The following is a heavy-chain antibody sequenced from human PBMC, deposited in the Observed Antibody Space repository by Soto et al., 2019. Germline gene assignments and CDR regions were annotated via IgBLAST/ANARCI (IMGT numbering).Heavy chain of an antibody. CDR3: ARGSSWSYFDY. Sequence: ASVKVSCKASGYTFTSYGISWVRQAPGQRLEWMGDINTATDNTKYSQKFQGRVSITRDTSASTVYIELSSLRSEDTAVYYCARGSSWSYFDYWGQGTLVTVSS. D-gene: IGHD6-13*01. J-gene: IGHJ4*02. CDR2: INTATDNT. V-gene: IGHV1-3*04. CDR1: GYTFTSYG.